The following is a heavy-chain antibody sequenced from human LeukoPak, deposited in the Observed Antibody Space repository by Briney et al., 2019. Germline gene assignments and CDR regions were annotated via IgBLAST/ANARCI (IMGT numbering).Heavy chain of an antibody. D-gene: IGHD4-23*01. CDR2: MNPNSGNT. CDR3: ARRLGLRWDLQAFDI. J-gene: IGHJ3*02. V-gene: IGHV1-8*03. CDR1: GYTFTSYY. Sequence: ASVKVSCKASGYTFTSYYMHWVRQATGQGLEWMGWMNPNSGNTGYAQKFQGRVTITRSNSISTVYMELSSLRSEDTAVYYCARRLGLRWDLQAFDIWGQGTMVTVPS.